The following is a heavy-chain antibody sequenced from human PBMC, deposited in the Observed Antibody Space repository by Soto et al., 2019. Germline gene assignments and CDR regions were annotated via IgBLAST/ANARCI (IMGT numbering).Heavy chain of an antibody. J-gene: IGHJ6*03. CDR2: IWYDGSNK. CDR3: ARAPSSAARYYYYYYMDV. V-gene: IGHV3-33*01. Sequence: QVQLVESGGGVVQPGRSLRLSCAASGFTFSSYGMHWVRQAPGKGLEWVAVIWYDGSNKYYADSVKGRFTISRDNSKNTLYLQMNSLRAEDTAVYYCARAPSSAARYYYYYYMDVWGKGTTVTVSS. D-gene: IGHD6-6*01. CDR1: GFTFSSYG.